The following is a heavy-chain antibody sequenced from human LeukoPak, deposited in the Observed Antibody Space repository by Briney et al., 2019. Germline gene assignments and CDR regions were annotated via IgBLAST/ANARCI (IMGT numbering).Heavy chain of an antibody. V-gene: IGHV3-48*01. CDR3: ARTVRGYSYGSDY. D-gene: IGHD5-18*01. J-gene: IGHJ4*02. CDR1: GFTFSSYS. CDR2: ISSSSSTI. Sequence: GGSLRLSCAASGFTFSSYSMNWVRQAPGKGLEWVSYISSSSSTIYYADSVKGRFTISRDNAKNSLYLQMNSLRAEDTAVYYCARTVRGYSYGSDYWGQGTLVTVSS.